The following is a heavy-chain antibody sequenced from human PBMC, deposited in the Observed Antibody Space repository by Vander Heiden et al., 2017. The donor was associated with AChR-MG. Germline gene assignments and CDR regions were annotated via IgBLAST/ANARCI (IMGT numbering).Heavy chain of an antibody. J-gene: IGHJ4*02. CDR1: GFTFSNYA. Sequence: EVQLLESGGGLVQPGGSLGLSCAASGFTFSNYAMNWVRQAPGKGLEWVSAISGSGDNTYYADSVKGRFTISRDNSKNTLYMQMNSLRADDTAIYYCAKSRSATYSSANYWGQGTLVTVSS. CDR2: ISGSGDNT. D-gene: IGHD6-19*01. V-gene: IGHV3-23*01. CDR3: AKSRSATYSSANY.